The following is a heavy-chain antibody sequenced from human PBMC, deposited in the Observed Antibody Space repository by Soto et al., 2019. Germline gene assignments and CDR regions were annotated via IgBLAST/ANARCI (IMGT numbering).Heavy chain of an antibody. CDR1: GFTFSVYR. Sequence: PGGSLRLSCAASGFTFSVYRMSWVRQAPGKGLEWVAKIDQDGSERDYVDSVKGRFTISRDNAKNSLYLQMNSLRAEDTAVYYCARGGGSGYYTIDYWGQGTLVTVSS. CDR3: ARGGGSGYYTIDY. D-gene: IGHD3-22*01. CDR2: IDQDGSER. V-gene: IGHV3-7*03. J-gene: IGHJ4*02.